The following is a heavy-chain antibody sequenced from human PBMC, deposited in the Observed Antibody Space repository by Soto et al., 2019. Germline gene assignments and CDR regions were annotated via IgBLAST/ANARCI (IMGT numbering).Heavy chain of an antibody. V-gene: IGHV6-1*01. J-gene: IGHJ4*02. Sequence: SQTLSLTCAISGDSVSSTSTAWSWIRQSPSRGLEWLGRTYYRSKWYSDYVVSVKSRITINPDTSKNQFSLQLNSVTPEDTAVYYCARGSYYSGWVWGPGTLVTVSS. CDR2: TYYRSKWYS. CDR3: ARGSYYSGWV. D-gene: IGHD6-19*01. CDR1: GDSVSSTSTA.